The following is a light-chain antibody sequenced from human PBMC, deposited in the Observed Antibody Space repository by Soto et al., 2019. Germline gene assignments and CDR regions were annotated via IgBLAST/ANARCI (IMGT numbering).Light chain of an antibody. J-gene: IGLJ2*01. CDR2: DVS. Sequence: QSALTQPASVSGSPGQSITISCTGTSSDVGGYNYVSWYQQHPGKAPKLRIYDVSNRPSGVSNRFSGSKSGNTASLTIYGLQAEDEADYYCSSYTSSSPLVFGGGTKLTVL. V-gene: IGLV2-14*01. CDR1: SSDVGGYNY. CDR3: SSYTSSSPLV.